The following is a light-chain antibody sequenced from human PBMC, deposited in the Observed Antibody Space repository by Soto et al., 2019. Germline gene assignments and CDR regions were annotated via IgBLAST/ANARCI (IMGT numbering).Light chain of an antibody. CDR3: QQYFTSPLT. CDR2: GVS. CDR1: QSVSSNY. V-gene: IGKV3-20*01. Sequence: EVVLTQSPGTLSLSPGESATLSCRASQSVSSNYLAWYQQKPGQAPRLLIYGVSTRAIGIPDRFSGSGSGTDFSLTISRLEPEDFALYYCQQYFTSPLTFGGWTKVDIK. J-gene: IGKJ4*01.